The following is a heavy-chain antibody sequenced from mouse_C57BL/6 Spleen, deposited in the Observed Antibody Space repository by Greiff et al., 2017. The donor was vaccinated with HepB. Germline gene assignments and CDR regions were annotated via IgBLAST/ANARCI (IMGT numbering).Heavy chain of an antibody. CDR2: IYPGSGST. D-gene: IGHD3-2*02. CDR3: ARGGAQAHFDY. J-gene: IGHJ2*01. V-gene: IGHV1-55*01. Sequence: QVQLQQSGAELVKPGASVKMSCKASGYTFTSYWITWVKQRPGQGLEWIGDIYPGSGSTNYNEKFKSKATLTVDTSSSTAYMQLSSLTSEDSEVYYCARGGAQAHFDYWGQGTTLTVSS. CDR1: GYTFTSYW.